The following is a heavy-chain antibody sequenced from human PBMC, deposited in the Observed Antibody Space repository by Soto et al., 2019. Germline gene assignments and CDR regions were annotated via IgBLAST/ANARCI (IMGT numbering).Heavy chain of an antibody. J-gene: IGHJ3*02. CDR3: AREGGSGSYYAFDI. D-gene: IGHD3-10*01. V-gene: IGHV3-33*01. CDR1: GFTFSNYG. CDR2: IWFDGSNE. Sequence: QEQLVESGGGVVQPGRSLRLSCAASGFTFSNYGILWVRQAPGKGLEWVAVIWFDGSNEYYADSVKGRFSTSRDNSKNTVYLQMNSLRADDTAVYYCAREGGSGSYYAFDIWGQGTMVTVSS.